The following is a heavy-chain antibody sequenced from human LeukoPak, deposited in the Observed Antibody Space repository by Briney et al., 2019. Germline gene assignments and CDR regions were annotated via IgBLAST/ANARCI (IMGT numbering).Heavy chain of an antibody. Sequence: ASVKVSCKASGYTFTSYDINWARQATGQGLEWMGWMNPNSGNTGYAQKFQGGVTITRNTSISTAYMELSSVTAADTAVYYCARRTMITFGGVPSVDAFDIWGQGTMVTVSS. D-gene: IGHD3-16*01. J-gene: IGHJ3*02. CDR1: GYTFTSYD. CDR3: ARRTMITFGGVPSVDAFDI. CDR2: MNPNSGNT. V-gene: IGHV1-8*03.